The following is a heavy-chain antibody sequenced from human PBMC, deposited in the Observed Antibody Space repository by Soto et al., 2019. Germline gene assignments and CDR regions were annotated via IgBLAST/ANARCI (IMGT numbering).Heavy chain of an antibody. CDR1: GGSISSSNW. J-gene: IGHJ3*02. Sequence: PTETLSLTCAVSGGSISSSNWWSWVRQPPGKGLEWIGEIYHSGSTNYNPSLKSRVTISVDKSKDQFSLKLSSVTAADTAVYYCARDQPYIVATIGAFDIWGQGTMLTVSS. CDR3: ARDQPYIVATIGAFDI. V-gene: IGHV4-4*02. CDR2: IYHSGST. D-gene: IGHD5-12*01.